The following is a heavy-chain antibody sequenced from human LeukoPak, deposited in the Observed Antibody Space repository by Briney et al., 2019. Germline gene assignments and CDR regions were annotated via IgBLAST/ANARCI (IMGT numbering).Heavy chain of an antibody. CDR3: ARYSRVAKYGMDV. V-gene: IGHV3-11*06. J-gene: IGHJ6*04. D-gene: IGHD2-15*01. Sequence: PGGSLRLSCAASGFTFSDYYMSWNRQAPGKGLEWVSYISSSSSYTNYADSVKGRFTISRDNAKNSLYLQMSSLRAEDTAVYYCARYSRVAKYGMDVWGKGTTVTVSS. CDR1: GFTFSDYY. CDR2: ISSSSSYT.